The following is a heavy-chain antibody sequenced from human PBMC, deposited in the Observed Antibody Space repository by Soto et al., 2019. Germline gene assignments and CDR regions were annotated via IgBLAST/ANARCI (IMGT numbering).Heavy chain of an antibody. D-gene: IGHD3-10*01. CDR2: IYYSGST. CDR3: ARGGDLTAYYYYGMDV. V-gene: IGHV4-59*01. Sequence: SETLSLTCTVSGGSISSYYWSWIRQPPGKGLEWIGYIYYSGSTNYNPSLKSRVTISVDTSKNQFSPKLSSVTAADTAVYYCARGGDLTAYYYYGMDVWGQGTTVTVSS. J-gene: IGHJ6*02. CDR1: GGSISSYY.